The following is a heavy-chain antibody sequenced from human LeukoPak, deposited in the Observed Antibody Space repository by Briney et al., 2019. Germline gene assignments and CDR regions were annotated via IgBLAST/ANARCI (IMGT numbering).Heavy chain of an antibody. V-gene: IGHV3-11*04. CDR3: ARSGYSGYERFDY. CDR1: GFTFSDYY. J-gene: IGHJ4*02. D-gene: IGHD5-12*01. Sequence: SGGSLRLSCAASGFTFSDYYMSWIRQAPGKGLEWVSYISTSGTTMYYADSVKGRFTISRDNAKNSLYLQMNSLRAEDTAVYYCARSGYSGYERFDYWGQGTLVTVSS. CDR2: ISTSGTTM.